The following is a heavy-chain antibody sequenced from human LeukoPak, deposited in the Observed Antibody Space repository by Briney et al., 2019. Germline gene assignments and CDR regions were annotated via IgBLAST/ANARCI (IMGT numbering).Heavy chain of an antibody. J-gene: IGHJ4*02. CDR1: GGSFSGYY. Sequence: SETLSLTLAVYGGSFSGYYWSWIRQPPGKGLEGIGEINHSGSTNYNPSLKSRVTISVDTSKNQFSLKPSSVPAADTAVYYCAKGWLPSSTPFDYWGQGTLLTVSS. CDR2: INHSGST. D-gene: IGHD5-12*01. CDR3: AKGWLPSSTPFDY. V-gene: IGHV4-34*01.